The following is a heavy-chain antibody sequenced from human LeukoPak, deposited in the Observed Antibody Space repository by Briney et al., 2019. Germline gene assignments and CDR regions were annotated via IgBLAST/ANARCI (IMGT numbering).Heavy chain of an antibody. J-gene: IGHJ5*02. CDR3: ARWVLSGFDP. CDR2: INSDGNSP. Sequence: GGSLRLSCAASGFTFSSYWMHWVRQDPGKGLVWVSHINSDGNSPSYADSVKGRFTISRDNAKNTLYLQMNSLRAEASAMYYCARWVLSGFDPWGQGTLVTVSS. V-gene: IGHV3-74*01. CDR1: GFTFSSYW.